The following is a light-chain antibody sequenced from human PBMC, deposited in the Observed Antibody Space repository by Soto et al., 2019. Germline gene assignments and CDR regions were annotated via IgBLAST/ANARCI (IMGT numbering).Light chain of an antibody. CDR3: AQDHGYPWT. V-gene: IGKV1-6*02. J-gene: IGKJ1*01. CDR1: QGIRTD. Sequence: AIQMPQSPTSLSASVGDTVTITCRAGQGIRTDLDWYQQKAGKAPKLLISAASSLQSGVPSRVSGSGSGTDMTLTISGLQPEEFAAEYGAQDHGYPWTGGQGTKV. CDR2: AAS.